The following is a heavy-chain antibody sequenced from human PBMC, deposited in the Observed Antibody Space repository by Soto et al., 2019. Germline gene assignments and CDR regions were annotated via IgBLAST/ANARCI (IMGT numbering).Heavy chain of an antibody. CDR1: GFSLSTSGVG. V-gene: IGHV2-5*02. J-gene: IGHJ4*02. Sequence: QITLKESGPTLVKPTQTLTLTCTFSGFSLSTSGVGVGWIRQPPGKALEWLALIYWDDDKRYSPSLKSRLTITTDTAKNPVVLTITHMDPVDTATYYCAHVSQWLGPFDYWGQGTLITVSS. D-gene: IGHD6-19*01. CDR3: AHVSQWLGPFDY. CDR2: IYWDDDK.